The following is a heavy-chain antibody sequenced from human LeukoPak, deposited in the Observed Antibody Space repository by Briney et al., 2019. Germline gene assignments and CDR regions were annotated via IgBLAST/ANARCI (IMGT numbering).Heavy chain of an antibody. CDR2: ISGSGGST. V-gene: IGHV3-23*01. CDR3: AKDGGIAVAGTFGH. D-gene: IGHD6-19*01. J-gene: IGHJ4*02. Sequence: GGSLRLSCAASGFTFDDYGMSWVRQAPGKGLEWVSAISGSGGSTYYADSVKGRFTISRDNSKNTLYLQMNSLRAEDTAVYYCAKDGGIAVAGTFGHWGQGTLVTVSS. CDR1: GFTFDDYG.